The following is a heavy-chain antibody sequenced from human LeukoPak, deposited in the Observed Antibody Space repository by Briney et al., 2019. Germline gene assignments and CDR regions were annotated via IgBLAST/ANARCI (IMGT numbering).Heavy chain of an antibody. CDR1: GDSVSSNSVT. D-gene: IGHD2-2*01. CDR2: TYYRSTWYN. J-gene: IGHJ5*02. CDR3: ARRLTQYDCFDP. V-gene: IGHV6-1*01. Sequence: QTLSLTCALSGDSVSSNSVTCNWIRQSPSRGLEWLGRTYYRSTWYNDYAVSVRGRITVNPDTSKNQFSLHLNSVTPEDTAVYYCARRLTQYDCFDPWGQGILVTVSS.